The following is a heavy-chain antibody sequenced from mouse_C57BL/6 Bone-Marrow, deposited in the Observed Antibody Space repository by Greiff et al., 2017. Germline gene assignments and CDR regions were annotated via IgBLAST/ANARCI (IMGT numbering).Heavy chain of an antibody. V-gene: IGHV1-69*01. CDR3: VMYGLLRSWFAY. CDR1: GYTFTSYW. CDR2: IDPSDSYT. Sequence: QVQLQQPGAELVMPGASVKLSCKASGYTFTSYWMHWVKPRPGHGLEWIGEIDPSDSYTNYNQKFKGKSTLTVDKSSIPAYMQLSSLPSADSAVYHFVMYGLLRSWFAYWGQGTLVTVSA. D-gene: IGHD1-1*01. J-gene: IGHJ3*01.